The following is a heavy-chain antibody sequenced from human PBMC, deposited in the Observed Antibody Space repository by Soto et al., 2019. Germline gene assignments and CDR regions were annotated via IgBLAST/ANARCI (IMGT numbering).Heavy chain of an antibody. V-gene: IGHV3-30-3*01. CDR1: GFTFSSYA. CDR3: ARDGLDY. Sequence: QVQLVESGGGVVQPGRSLRLSCAASGFTFSSYAMHWVRQAPGKGLEWVAVISYDGSNKYYADSVKGRFTISRDNSKNTLYLQMNSLRAEETAVYYCARDGLDYWGQGTLVTVSS. CDR2: ISYDGSNK. J-gene: IGHJ4*02.